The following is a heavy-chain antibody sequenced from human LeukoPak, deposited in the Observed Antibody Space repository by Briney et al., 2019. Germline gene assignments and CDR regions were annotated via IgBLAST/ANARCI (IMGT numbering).Heavy chain of an antibody. CDR2: INPNSGGT. Sequence: ASVKVSCKASGYTFTGYYMHWVRQAPGQGLEWMGWINPNSGGTNYAQKFQGRVTMTRDTSISTAYMELSRLRSDDTAVYYCARETYGSGSYYRYNWFDPLGQGTLVTGSS. CDR3: ARETYGSGSYYRYNWFDP. CDR1: GYTFTGYY. V-gene: IGHV1-2*02. J-gene: IGHJ5*02. D-gene: IGHD3-10*01.